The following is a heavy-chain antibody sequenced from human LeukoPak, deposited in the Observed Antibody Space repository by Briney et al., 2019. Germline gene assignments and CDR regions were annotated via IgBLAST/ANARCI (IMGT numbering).Heavy chain of an antibody. D-gene: IGHD4-17*01. CDR3: ARGIESYGDYGY. J-gene: IGHJ4*02. CDR1: GGSISGSY. Sequence: PSETLSLTCTVSGGSISGSYWSWIRQPPGKGLEWIAYMYNSGSTDYNPSLKSRVTISIDSSKNQFSLKLSSLTAADTAIYYCARGIESYGDYGYWGQGILVTVSS. V-gene: IGHV4-59*01. CDR2: MYNSGST.